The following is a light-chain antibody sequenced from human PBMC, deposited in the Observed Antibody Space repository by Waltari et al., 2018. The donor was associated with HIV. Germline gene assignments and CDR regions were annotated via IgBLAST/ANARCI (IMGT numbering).Light chain of an antibody. CDR2: EVN. J-gene: IGLJ3*02. V-gene: IGLV2-14*01. CDR1: TSAFGDYPH. CDR3: GSYTSSTAWV. Sequence: QSALTQPASVSGSPGQSITISCTGTTSAFGDYPHVSLYQQPPGKTPKLIIYEVNNRPSGVSNPFSGSKSGNTASLTISGLQAEDEADYYCGSYTSSTAWVFGGGT.